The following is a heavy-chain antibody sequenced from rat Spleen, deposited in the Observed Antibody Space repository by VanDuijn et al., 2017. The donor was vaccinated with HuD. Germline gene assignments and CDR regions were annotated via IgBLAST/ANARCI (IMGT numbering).Heavy chain of an antibody. CDR3: TRHRLYYHDGSSYHSRVMDA. D-gene: IGHD1-12*02. V-gene: IGHV5-29*01. Sequence: EVQLVESDGGLVQPGRSLNLSCAASGFTFSDYYMAWVRQAPTKGLEWVASLSFDGNSAYYRDSVKGRFTISRDNAKSTLYLQMDSLRSEDTATYYGTRHRLYYHDGSSYHSRVMDAWGQGVSVTVAS. CDR1: GFTFSDYY. CDR2: LSFDGNSA. J-gene: IGHJ4*01.